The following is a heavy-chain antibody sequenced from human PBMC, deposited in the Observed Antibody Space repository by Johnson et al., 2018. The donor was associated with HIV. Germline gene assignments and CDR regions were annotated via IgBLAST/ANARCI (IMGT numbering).Heavy chain of an antibody. CDR3: AKERTAMVTPFDA. Sequence: VQLVESGGGLVQPGGSLRLSCAASGFTFSSYDMHWVRQATGKGLEWVSAIGTAGDTYYPGSVKGRFTISRENAKNSLYLQMNSLRAEDTALYYCAKERTAMVTPFDAWGQGTRVTVSS. V-gene: IGHV3-13*01. J-gene: IGHJ3*01. CDR2: IGTAGDT. CDR1: GFTFSSYD. D-gene: IGHD5-18*01.